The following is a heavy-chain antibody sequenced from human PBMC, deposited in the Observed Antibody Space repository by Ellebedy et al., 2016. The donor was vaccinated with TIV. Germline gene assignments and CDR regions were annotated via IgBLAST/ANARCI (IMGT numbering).Heavy chain of an antibody. J-gene: IGHJ6*02. CDR2: IIPIFGTA. D-gene: IGHD5-12*01. V-gene: IGHV1-69*06. CDR1: GGTFSSYA. CDR3: ARDVGGYSGYDYDYYYYGMDV. Sequence: SVKVSXXASGGTFSSYAISWVRQAPGQGLEWMGGIIPIFGTANYAQKFQGRVTITADKSTSTAYMELSSLRSEDTAVYYCARDVGGYSGYDYDYYYYGMDVWGQGTTVTVSS.